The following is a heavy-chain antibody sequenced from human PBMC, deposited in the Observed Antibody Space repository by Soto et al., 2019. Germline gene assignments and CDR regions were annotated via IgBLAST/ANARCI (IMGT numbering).Heavy chain of an antibody. V-gene: IGHV4-34*01. Sequence: SQTQSLTTGITSGFLYCSAWRGLETPPGKGLEWIGEVNHSGSTNYNPSLKSRVTISVDTSKNQFSLKLSSVTAADTALYYCARALILTAYYVHDAFAIWGQATMVT. CDR3: ARALILTAYYVHDAFAI. CDR1: SGFLYCSA. D-gene: IGHD3-9*01. J-gene: IGHJ3*02. CDR2: VNHSGST.